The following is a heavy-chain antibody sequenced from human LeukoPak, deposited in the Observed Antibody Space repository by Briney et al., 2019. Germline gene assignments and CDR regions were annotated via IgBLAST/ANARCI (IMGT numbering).Heavy chain of an antibody. CDR1: GFTFSSYW. Sequence: GGSLRLSCAASGFTFSSYWMHWVRQAPGKGLVWVSRINSAGSSTSYEDSVKGRFTISRDNAKNTLYLQMNSLRAEDTAVYYCARDHYDILTGYSHDFDYWGQGTLVTVSS. V-gene: IGHV3-74*01. D-gene: IGHD3-9*01. CDR2: INSAGSST. J-gene: IGHJ4*02. CDR3: ARDHYDILTGYSHDFDY.